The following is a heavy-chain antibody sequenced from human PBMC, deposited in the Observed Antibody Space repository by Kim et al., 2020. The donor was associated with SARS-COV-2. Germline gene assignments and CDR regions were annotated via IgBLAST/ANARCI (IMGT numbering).Heavy chain of an antibody. Sequence: GGSLRLSCAASGFTFSSAWMSWVRQAPGKGLEWVANVKPDGSDKYYVDSVKGRFTISRDNAKNSLYLHMNSLRVEDTAVYYCARGRVVVDWGQGTLVTVS. D-gene: IGHD3-22*01. CDR1: GFTFSSAW. V-gene: IGHV3-7*01. CDR2: VKPDGSDK. J-gene: IGHJ4*02. CDR3: ARGRVVVD.